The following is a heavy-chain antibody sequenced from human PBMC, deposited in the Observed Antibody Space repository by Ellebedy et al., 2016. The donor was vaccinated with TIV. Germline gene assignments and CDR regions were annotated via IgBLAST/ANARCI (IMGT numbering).Heavy chain of an antibody. CDR1: GYTFTRYA. CDR2: INAGNGNT. Sequence: AASVKVSCKASGYTFTRYAMHWVRQAPGQRLEWMGWINAGNGNTKYSQKFQGRVTLSRDTYASTAYMELSSLRSEDTAVYYCARAGVGVTFVLSAFDIWGQGTMVTVSS. D-gene: IGHD1-26*01. CDR3: ARAGVGVTFVLSAFDI. V-gene: IGHV1-3*01. J-gene: IGHJ3*02.